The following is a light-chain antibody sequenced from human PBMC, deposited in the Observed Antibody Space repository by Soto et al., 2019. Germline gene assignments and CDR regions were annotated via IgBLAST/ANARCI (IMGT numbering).Light chain of an antibody. CDR2: GTF. Sequence: DILLTQSPPTLSFSLAGSASLXCRTSQSVDINLAWYQQKPGQAPRLLIDGTFTRATGVPARFSASRSGTEFTLTITSPQSEDFALYYCQQYNNLPYSFGQGTKVDIK. J-gene: IGKJ2*03. V-gene: IGKV3-15*01. CDR1: QSVDIN. CDR3: QQYNNLPYS.